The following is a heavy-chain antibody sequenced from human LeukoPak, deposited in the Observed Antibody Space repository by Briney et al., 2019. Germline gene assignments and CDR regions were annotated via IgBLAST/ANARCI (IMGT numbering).Heavy chain of an antibody. J-gene: IGHJ6*03. CDR2: INHSGST. V-gene: IGHV4-34*01. Sequence: SETLSLTCAVYGGSFSGYYWSWIRQPPGKGLEWIGEINHSGSTNYNPSLKSRVTISVDTSKNQFSLKLSSVTAADTAVYYCARGIPSPYYYYYYYMDVWGKGTTVTISS. CDR3: ARGIPSPYYYYYYYMDV. CDR1: GGSFSGYY.